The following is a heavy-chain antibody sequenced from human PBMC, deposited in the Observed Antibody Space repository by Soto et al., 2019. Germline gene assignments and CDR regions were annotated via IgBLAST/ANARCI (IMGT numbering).Heavy chain of an antibody. D-gene: IGHD4-4*01. CDR3: ARDKTVYYGMDV. CDR2: ISSSSSTI. V-gene: IGHV3-48*02. J-gene: IGHJ6*02. CDR1: GFTFSSYS. Sequence: LRGSWAPSGFTFSSYSMNSVRQAPGKGLEWVSYISSSSSTIYYADSVKGRFTISRDNAKNSLYLQMNSLRDEDTAVYYCARDKTVYYGMDVWGQGTTVTVSS.